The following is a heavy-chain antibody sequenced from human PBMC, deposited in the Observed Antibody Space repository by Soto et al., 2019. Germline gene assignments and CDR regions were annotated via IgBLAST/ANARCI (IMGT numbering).Heavy chain of an antibody. D-gene: IGHD1-26*01. CDR2: ISSSSSYI. Sequence: VSLRLSCAASGFTFSSYSMNWVRQAPGKGLEWVSSISSSSSYIYYADSVKGRFTISRDNAKNSLYLQMNSLRAEDTAVYYCARDNGGGSSTALFAYWGQGTLVTVSS. CDR1: GFTFSSYS. V-gene: IGHV3-21*01. J-gene: IGHJ4*02. CDR3: ARDNGGGSSTALFAY.